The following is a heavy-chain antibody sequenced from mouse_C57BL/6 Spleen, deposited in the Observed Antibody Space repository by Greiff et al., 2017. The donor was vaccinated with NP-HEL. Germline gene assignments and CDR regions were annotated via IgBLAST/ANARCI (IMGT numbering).Heavy chain of an antibody. CDR1: GFTFSSYA. CDR3: ARNWGAMDY. D-gene: IGHD4-1*01. Sequence: EVKLMESGGGLVKPGGSLKLSCAASGFTFSSYAMSWVRQTPEKRLEWVATISDGGSYTYYPDNVKGRFTISRDNAKNNLYLQMSHLKSEDTAMYYCARNWGAMDYWGQGTSVTVSS. J-gene: IGHJ4*01. V-gene: IGHV5-4*03. CDR2: ISDGGSYT.